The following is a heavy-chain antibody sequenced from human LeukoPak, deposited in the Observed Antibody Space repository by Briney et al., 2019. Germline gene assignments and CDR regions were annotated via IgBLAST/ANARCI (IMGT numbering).Heavy chain of an antibody. V-gene: IGHV3-23*01. CDR3: AKDRLAVAGTVRVYDY. D-gene: IGHD6-19*01. Sequence: PGGSLRLSCAASGFLFSSYAMSWVRQAPGKGLEWVSSIGGGGDSTYFADSAKGRFTISRDNSKNTLYLQMNSLRADDTAVYYCAKDRLAVAGTVRVYDYWGQGTLVTVSS. J-gene: IGHJ4*02. CDR1: GFLFSSYA. CDR2: IGGGGDST.